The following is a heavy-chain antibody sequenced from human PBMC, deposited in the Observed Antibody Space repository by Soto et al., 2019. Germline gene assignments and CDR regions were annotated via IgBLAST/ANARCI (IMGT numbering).Heavy chain of an antibody. D-gene: IGHD2-2*01. V-gene: IGHV1-2*04. J-gene: IGHJ6*02. CDR1: GYTFTGYY. CDR2: IDPNSGGT. CDR3: ARERAVVVPAAMGYGMDV. Sequence: ASVKVSCKASGYTFTGYYMHWVRQAPGQGLEWMGWIDPNSGGTNYAQKFQGWVTMTRDTSISTAYMELSRLRSDDTAVYYCARERAVVVPAAMGYGMDVWGQGTTVTVSS.